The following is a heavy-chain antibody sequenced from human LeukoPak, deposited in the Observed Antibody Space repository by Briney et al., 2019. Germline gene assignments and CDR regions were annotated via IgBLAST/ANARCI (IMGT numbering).Heavy chain of an antibody. CDR2: ISWSSGSI. CDR3: AKDSGAGTFDYYYGMDV. CDR1: GFTFDDYA. Sequence: GRSLRLSCAASGFTFDDYAMHWVRQAPGKGLEWVSGISWSSGSIGYADSVKGRFTISRDNAKNSLYLQMNSLRAEDTALYYCAKDSGAGTFDYYYGMDVWGQGTTVTVSS. J-gene: IGHJ6*02. V-gene: IGHV3-9*01. D-gene: IGHD6-19*01.